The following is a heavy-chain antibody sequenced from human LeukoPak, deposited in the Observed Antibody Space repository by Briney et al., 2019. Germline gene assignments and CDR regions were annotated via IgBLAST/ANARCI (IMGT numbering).Heavy chain of an antibody. CDR3: TRNHLDDEQDYYYYYMDV. Sequence: PGGSLRLSCAASGFTFSRNSMNWVRQAPGKGLEWVGFIRNKAYGGTTEYAASVKGRFTISRDDSKSIAYLQMNSLKTEDTAVYYCTRNHLDDEQDYYYYYMDVWGKGTTVTVSS. CDR1: GFTFSRNS. CDR2: IRNKAYGGTT. D-gene: IGHD1-14*01. V-gene: IGHV3-49*04. J-gene: IGHJ6*03.